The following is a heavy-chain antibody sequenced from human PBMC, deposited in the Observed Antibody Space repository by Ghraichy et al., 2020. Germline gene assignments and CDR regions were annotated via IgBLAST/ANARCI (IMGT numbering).Heavy chain of an antibody. Sequence: GGSLRLSCAASGFSFDRYAINWIRQAPGKGLEWLAVISLDGGNSYYADSVKDRFTISRDNAKNTVYLQMNSLRPEDTSVYFCARGDYYDTVIRRRFFDYWGQGTLVTVSS. V-gene: IGHV3-30*04. CDR2: ISLDGGNS. CDR3: ARGDYYDTVIRRRFFDY. D-gene: IGHD3-16*01. CDR1: GFSFDRYA. J-gene: IGHJ4*02.